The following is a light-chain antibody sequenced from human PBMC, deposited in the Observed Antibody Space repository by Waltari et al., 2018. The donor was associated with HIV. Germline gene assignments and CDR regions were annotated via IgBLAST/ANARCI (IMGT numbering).Light chain of an antibody. CDR1: STNIGGNY. J-gene: IGLJ2*01. CDR2: RDN. V-gene: IGLV1-47*01. CDR3: ASWDDSLSGYVV. Sequence: QSVLTQPPSASGTPGQRVTISCSGSSTNIGGNYVYWYQQLPGTAPKLLIYRDNPRPPGVPARCSCSKSGTSASMAISGLRAEDDADYYCASWDDSLSGYVVFGGGTKLTVL.